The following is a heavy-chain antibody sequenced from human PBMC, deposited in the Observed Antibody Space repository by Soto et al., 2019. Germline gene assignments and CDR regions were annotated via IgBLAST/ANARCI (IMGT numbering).Heavy chain of an antibody. V-gene: IGHV3-15*01. CDR3: TTVPGYSYGSFDI. CDR1: GGSFTGHF. Sequence: ETLSLTCTVSGGSFTGHFWSWVRQAPGKGLEWVGRIKSKTDGGTTDYAAPVKGRFTISRDDSKNTLYLQMNSLKTEDTAVYYCTTVPGYSYGSFDIWGQGTMVTVSS. CDR2: IKSKTDGGTT. D-gene: IGHD5-18*01. J-gene: IGHJ3*02.